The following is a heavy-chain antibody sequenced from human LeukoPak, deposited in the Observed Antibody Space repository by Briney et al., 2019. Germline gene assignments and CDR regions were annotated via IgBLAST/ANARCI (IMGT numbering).Heavy chain of an antibody. Sequence: GGSLRLSCAASGFTFSSHWMTWVRQAPGKGLEWVANIKEDGSKKNYVDSVKGRFTISRDNAKNSLYLQMSGLRAEDTAVYYCARGPDSGGYPRDWGQGTLVTVSS. CDR3: ARGPDSGGYPRD. J-gene: IGHJ4*02. CDR2: IKEDGSKK. CDR1: GFTFSSHW. V-gene: IGHV3-7*01. D-gene: IGHD1-26*01.